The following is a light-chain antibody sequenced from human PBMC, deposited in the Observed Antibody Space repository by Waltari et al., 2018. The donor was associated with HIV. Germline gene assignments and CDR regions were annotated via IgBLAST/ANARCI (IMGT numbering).Light chain of an antibody. CDR1: SSNIGSKY. Sequence: QSVLTQPPSASGTPGRRVTISCSGSSSNIGSKYVYWYQQRPGTAPKLLIYRNNQRPSGVPDRFSGSKSGTSASLAISGLRSEDEADYYCTAWDDSLSVWVFGGGTKLTVL. CDR2: RNN. V-gene: IGLV1-47*01. CDR3: TAWDDSLSVWV. J-gene: IGLJ3*02.